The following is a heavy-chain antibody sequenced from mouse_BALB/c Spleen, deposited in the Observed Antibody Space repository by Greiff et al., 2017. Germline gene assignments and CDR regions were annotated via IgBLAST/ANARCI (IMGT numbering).Heavy chain of an antibody. CDR3: ARDKDYYYGSSYVSWFAY. CDR2: INPYNGAT. J-gene: IGHJ3*01. D-gene: IGHD1-1*01. Sequence: EVKLQESGPELVKPGASVKISCKASGYSFTGYYMHWVKQSHVKSLEWIGRINPYNGATSYNQNFKDKASLTVDKSSSTAYMELHSLTSEDSAVYYGARDKDYYYGSSYVSWFAYWGQGTLVTVSA. CDR1: GYSFTGYY. V-gene: IGHV1-31*01.